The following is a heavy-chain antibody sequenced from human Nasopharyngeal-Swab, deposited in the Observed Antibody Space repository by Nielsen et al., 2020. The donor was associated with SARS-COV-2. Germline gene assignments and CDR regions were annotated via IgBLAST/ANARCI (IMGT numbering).Heavy chain of an antibody. CDR3: ARTYYYGSGSYYNFDY. CDR1: GGTFSSYA. J-gene: IGHJ4*02. Sequence: SVKVSCKASGGTFSSYAISWVRQAPGQGLEWMGGIIPIFGTANYAQKFQGRVTITADESTSTAYMELSSLRSEDTAVYYRARTYYYGSGSYYNFDYWGQGTLVTVSS. V-gene: IGHV1-69*13. D-gene: IGHD3-10*01. CDR2: IIPIFGTA.